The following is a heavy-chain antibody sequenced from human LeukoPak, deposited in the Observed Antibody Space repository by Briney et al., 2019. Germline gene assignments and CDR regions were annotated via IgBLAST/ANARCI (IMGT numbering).Heavy chain of an antibody. CDR1: RFTFSSYW. J-gene: IGHJ4*02. Sequence: EGSLRLSSAASRFTFSSYWISWVRQAPGKGLEWVANIKQDGSETYYVHSVKGRFTISRDNAKNSLSLQMNSLRAEDTAVYYCARQRGSGCLDYWGQGTLVTVSS. CDR3: ARQRGSGCLDY. D-gene: IGHD6-19*01. CDR2: IKQDGSET. V-gene: IGHV3-7*01.